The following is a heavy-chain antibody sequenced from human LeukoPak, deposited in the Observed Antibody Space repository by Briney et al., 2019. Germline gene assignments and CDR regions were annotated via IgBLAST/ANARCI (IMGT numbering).Heavy chain of an antibody. D-gene: IGHD6-19*01. V-gene: IGHV1-46*01. Sequence: ASVKVSCKASGYTFTSYYMHWVRQAPGRGLEWMGIINPSGGSTSYAQKFQGRVTMTRDMSTSTVYMELSSLRSEDTAVYYCARVLPDSSGWYYFDYWGQGTLVTVSS. CDR1: GYTFTSYY. CDR2: INPSGGST. CDR3: ARVLPDSSGWYYFDY. J-gene: IGHJ4*02.